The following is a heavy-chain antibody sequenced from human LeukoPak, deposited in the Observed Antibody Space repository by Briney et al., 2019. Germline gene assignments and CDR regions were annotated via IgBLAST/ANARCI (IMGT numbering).Heavy chain of an antibody. CDR1: GFKFTNYF. D-gene: IGHD5-24*01. J-gene: IGHJ4*02. Sequence: GESLKISCKGFGFKFTNYFIGWVRQMPGKGLEWVGIIYPTNSDTRYSPSLQGQVTISADKSINTAYLQWSSLKASDTAMYYCARRGGRDGYNEGFDYWGQGTLVTVSS. V-gene: IGHV5-51*01. CDR2: IYPTNSDT. CDR3: ARRGGRDGYNEGFDY.